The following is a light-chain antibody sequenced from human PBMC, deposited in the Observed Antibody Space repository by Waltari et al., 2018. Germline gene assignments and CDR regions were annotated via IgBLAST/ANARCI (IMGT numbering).Light chain of an antibody. Sequence: EIVLTQSPGILSLSPGERATLSCRASPPLSDNKMAWYQQKPGQAPRLLIFGASNRAAGFPERFSGSGSGTEFTLTISRLEPEDFAVYYCQQYGSSFTFGPGTKLDIK. CDR2: GAS. CDR3: QQYGSSFT. V-gene: IGKV3-20*01. J-gene: IGKJ3*01. CDR1: PPLSDNK.